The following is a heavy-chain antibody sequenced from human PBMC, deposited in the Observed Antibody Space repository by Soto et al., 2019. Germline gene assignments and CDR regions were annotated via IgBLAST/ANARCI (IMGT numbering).Heavy chain of an antibody. J-gene: IGHJ4*02. CDR2: TTDDGGRT. V-gene: IGHV3-23*01. D-gene: IGHD3-10*01. CDR3: AKGGGFGTGAYYNVAY. Sequence: EVQLLESGGGLVEPGGSLRLSCTASGFSFSSYAMTWVRQAPGKGLEWVSSTTDDGGRTFYADSVKGRFTISRDNSNNRLYLQMTSLRAGDTALYCCAKGGGFGTGAYYNVAYWGQGTLVTVSS. CDR1: GFSFSSYA.